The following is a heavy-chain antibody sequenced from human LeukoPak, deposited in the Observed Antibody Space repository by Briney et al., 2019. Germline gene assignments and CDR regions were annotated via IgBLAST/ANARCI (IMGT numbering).Heavy chain of an antibody. V-gene: IGHV3-13*01. CDR3: AREHPGNWFDP. D-gene: IGHD3-10*01. CDR2: IGTAGDT. Sequence: PGGSLRLSCAASGFTFSSYDMHWVRQATGKGLEWVSAIGTAGDTYYPGSVKGRFTISRENAKNSLYLQMNSLRAGDTAVYYCAREHPGNWFDPWGQGTLVTVSS. J-gene: IGHJ5*02. CDR1: GFTFSSYD.